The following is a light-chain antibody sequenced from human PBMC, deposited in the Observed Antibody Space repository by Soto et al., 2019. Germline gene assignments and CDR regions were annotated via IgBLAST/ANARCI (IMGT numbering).Light chain of an antibody. CDR2: GAS. CDR1: QSVDSN. Sequence: EILMTQSPATLSVSPGERATLSCRASQSVDSNLAWYQQKPGQAPRLLIYGASTRATGISARFSGSGPGTEFTLTISSLQSEDFGVYYCQQYNNWWTFGQGTKVEI. CDR3: QQYNNWWT. J-gene: IGKJ1*01. V-gene: IGKV3-15*01.